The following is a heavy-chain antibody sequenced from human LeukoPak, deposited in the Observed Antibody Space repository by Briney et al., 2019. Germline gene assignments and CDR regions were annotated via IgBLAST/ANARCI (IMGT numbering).Heavy chain of an antibody. D-gene: IGHD6-13*01. CDR3: AKVGQQLVHYYYGMDV. CDR2: IWYDGSNK. CDR1: GFTFSSYG. J-gene: IGHJ6*02. V-gene: IGHV3-30*02. Sequence: GGSLRLSCAASGFTFSSYGMHWVRQAPGKGLEWVAVIWYDGSNKYYADSVKGRFTISRDNSKNTLYLQMNSLRAEDTAVYYCAKVGQQLVHYYYGMDVWGQGTTVTVSS.